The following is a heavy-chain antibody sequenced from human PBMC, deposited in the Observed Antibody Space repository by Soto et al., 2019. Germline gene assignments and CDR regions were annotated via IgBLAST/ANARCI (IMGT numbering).Heavy chain of an antibody. CDR2: ISYDGSNK. V-gene: IGHV3-30*18. Sequence: XSLRLFCAASGXTLSSYAMSWVSQETGKGLEWVAFISYDGSNKYYADSVKGRFTISRYNSKNTLYLQMNSLRAEDTAVYYCAKDYYDSSGTLGLDALDIRGRGIRDPVSS. CDR3: AKDYYDSSGTLGLDALDI. CDR1: GXTLSSYA. J-gene: IGHJ3*02. D-gene: IGHD3-22*01.